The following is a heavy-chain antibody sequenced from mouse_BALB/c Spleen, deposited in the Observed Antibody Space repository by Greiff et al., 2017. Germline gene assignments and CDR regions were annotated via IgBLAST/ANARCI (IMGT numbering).Heavy chain of an antibody. V-gene: IGHV5-6-5*01. CDR2: ISSGGST. CDR3: ARVPRNYYAMDY. CDR1: GFTFSSYA. J-gene: IGHJ4*01. Sequence: EVKLVESGGGLVKPGGSLKLSCAASGFTFSSYAMSWVRQTPEKRLEWVASISSGGSTYYPDSVKGRFTISRNNARNILYLQMSGLRSEDTAMYYCARVPRNYYAMDYWGQGTSVTVSS.